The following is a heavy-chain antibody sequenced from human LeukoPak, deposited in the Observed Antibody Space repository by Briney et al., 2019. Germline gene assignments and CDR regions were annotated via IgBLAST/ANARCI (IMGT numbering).Heavy chain of an antibody. V-gene: IGHV3-23*01. Sequence: PGGSLRLSCAASGFTLSNYAMSWVRQAPGKGLEWVSAISGSGGSTYYADSVKGRFTISRDNSKNTLYLQMNSLRAEDTAVYYCAKEPTLWFGELLADYWGQGTLVTVSS. CDR3: AKEPTLWFGELLADY. CDR1: GFTLSNYA. J-gene: IGHJ4*02. CDR2: ISGSGGST. D-gene: IGHD3-10*01.